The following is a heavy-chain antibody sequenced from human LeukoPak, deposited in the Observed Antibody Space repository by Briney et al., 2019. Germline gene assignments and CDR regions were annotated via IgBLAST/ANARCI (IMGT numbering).Heavy chain of an antibody. J-gene: IGHJ6*04. CDR1: GFTFSSYG. CDR2: ISYDGSNK. CDR3: AREEGVRGYSYGYYYYGMDV. D-gene: IGHD5-18*01. V-gene: IGHV3-30*03. Sequence: GGSLRLSCAASGFTFSSYGMHWVRQAPGKGLEWVAVISYDGSNKYYADSVKGRFTISRDNSKNTLYLQMNSLRAEDTAVYYCAREEGVRGYSYGYYYYGMDVWGKGTAVTVSS.